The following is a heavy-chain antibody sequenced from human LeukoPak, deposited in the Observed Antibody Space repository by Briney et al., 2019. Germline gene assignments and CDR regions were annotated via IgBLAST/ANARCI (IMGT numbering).Heavy chain of an antibody. CDR1: GFTFSSYA. CDR2: ISGSGGST. CDR3: AKGYSSGWYFFDN. Sequence: GGSLRLSCAASGFTFSSYAMNWVRQAPGKGLEWVSAISGSGGSTHYADSVKGRFTISRDDSKNTLYLQMNSLRAEDTAVYYCAKGYSSGWYFFDNWGQGILVPSPQ. J-gene: IGHJ4*02. V-gene: IGHV3-23*01. D-gene: IGHD6-19*01.